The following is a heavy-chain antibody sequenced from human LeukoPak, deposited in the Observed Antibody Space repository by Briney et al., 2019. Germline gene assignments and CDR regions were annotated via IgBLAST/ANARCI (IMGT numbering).Heavy chain of an antibody. Sequence: GGSLRLSCAASGFTFTDYAMSWVRQAPGKGLEWVANIKQDGSEKYYVDSVKGRFTISRDNAKNSLYLQMNSLRAEDTAVYYCARDPGQYYYGSGSYYFDYWGQGTLVTVSS. CDR2: IKQDGSEK. J-gene: IGHJ4*02. V-gene: IGHV3-7*04. CDR1: GFTFTDYA. D-gene: IGHD3-10*01. CDR3: ARDPGQYYYGSGSYYFDY.